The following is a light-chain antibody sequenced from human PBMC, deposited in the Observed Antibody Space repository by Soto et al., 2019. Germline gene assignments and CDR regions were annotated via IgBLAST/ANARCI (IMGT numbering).Light chain of an antibody. CDR3: QQYRHWPPLT. J-gene: IGKJ4*01. CDR2: GAS. Sequence: EIVMTQSPATLSVSPGETATLSCRASQNFDRAVAWYQYKPGQAPRLLIVGASFRATGVPGRFSGGGSGTDFTLTISSLQSEDFAVYYCQQYRHWPPLTFGGGTAVEIK. CDR1: QNFDRA. V-gene: IGKV3-15*01.